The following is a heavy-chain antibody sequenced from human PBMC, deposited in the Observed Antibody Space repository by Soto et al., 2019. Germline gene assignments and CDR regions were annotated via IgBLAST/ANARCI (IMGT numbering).Heavy chain of an antibody. CDR3: ARDWKGAEGFDP. J-gene: IGHJ5*02. Sequence: QVQLVQSGAEVKKPGASVKVSCKASGYTFSTYGFSWVRQAPGQGLEWMGWIGADNGDTNYAQNFQGRVTMTTDTSTTTSSMELVILTSDDTAVYFCARDWKGAEGFDPWGQGTLVTVSS. D-gene: IGHD1-1*01. V-gene: IGHV1-18*01. CDR2: IGADNGDT. CDR1: GYTFSTYG.